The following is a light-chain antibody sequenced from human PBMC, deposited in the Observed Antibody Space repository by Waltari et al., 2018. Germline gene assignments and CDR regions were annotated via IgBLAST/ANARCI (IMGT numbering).Light chain of an antibody. Sequence: DVVMTQSPLSLPVTLGQPASISCRSSQSLVHSDGNTYLNWFQQRPGQSPRRLFYRVSNRDSGFPDRFSVSGSGTDFTLKISRVEAEDVGVYYCMQGTHWPWTFGQGTKVEIK. CDR2: RVS. V-gene: IGKV2-30*02. CDR1: QSLVHSDGNTY. CDR3: MQGTHWPWT. J-gene: IGKJ1*01.